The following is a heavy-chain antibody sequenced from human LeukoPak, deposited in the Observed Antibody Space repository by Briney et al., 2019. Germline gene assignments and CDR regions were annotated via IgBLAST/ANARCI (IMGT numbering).Heavy chain of an antibody. CDR2: IYYSGST. CDR1: GGSISSSSYY. V-gene: IGHV4-39*07. CDR3: ARQSNSLAPRWDY. J-gene: IGHJ4*02. Sequence: PSETLSLTCTVSGGSISSSSYYWGWIRQPPGKGLEWIGSIYYSGSTYYNPSLKSRVTISVDTSKNQFSLKLTSVTAADTAVYYCARQSNSLAPRWDYWGQGTLVTVSS. D-gene: IGHD1-1*01.